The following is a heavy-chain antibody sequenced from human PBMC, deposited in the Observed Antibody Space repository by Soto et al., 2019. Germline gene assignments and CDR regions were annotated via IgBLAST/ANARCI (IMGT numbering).Heavy chain of an antibody. Sequence: SETLCLTCAVSGGSISGSNWWSWVRQPPGKGLEWIGEIYHSGSTNYNPSLKSRVTISVDKSKNQFSLKLSSVTAADTAVYYCARWRNYYGSGSYIGFDYWGQGTLVTVSS. V-gene: IGHV4-4*02. D-gene: IGHD3-10*01. CDR2: IYHSGST. CDR1: GGSISGSNW. CDR3: ARWRNYYGSGSYIGFDY. J-gene: IGHJ4*02.